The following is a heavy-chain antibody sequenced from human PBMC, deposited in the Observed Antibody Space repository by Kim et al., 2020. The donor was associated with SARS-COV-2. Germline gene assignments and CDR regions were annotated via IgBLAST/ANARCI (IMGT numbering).Heavy chain of an antibody. Sequence: GGSLRLSCAASGFTFSSYAMSWVRQAPGKGLEWVSAISGSGGSTYYADSVKGRFTISRDNSKNTLYLQMNSLRAEDTAVYYCAKIPRRGLVVVVAATFLDVWGQGTTVTVSS. V-gene: IGHV3-23*01. CDR3: AKIPRRGLVVVVAATFLDV. D-gene: IGHD2-15*01. CDR2: ISGSGGST. J-gene: IGHJ6*02. CDR1: GFTFSSYA.